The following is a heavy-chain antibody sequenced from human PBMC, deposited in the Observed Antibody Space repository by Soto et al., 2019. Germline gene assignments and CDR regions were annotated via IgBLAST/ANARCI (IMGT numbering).Heavy chain of an antibody. V-gene: IGHV3-21*01. Sequence: PGGSLRLSCTASGFIFSRYSMDWARQAPGKGLEWVSSITGSGSHTFYADSVKGRFSISRDNAKNSLYLQMNSLRAEDTAVYYCARDSKVTMVRGVKRGYYYGMDVWGQGTTVTVSS. CDR3: ARDSKVTMVRGVKRGYYYGMDV. D-gene: IGHD3-10*01. CDR1: GFIFSRYS. CDR2: ITGSGSHT. J-gene: IGHJ6*02.